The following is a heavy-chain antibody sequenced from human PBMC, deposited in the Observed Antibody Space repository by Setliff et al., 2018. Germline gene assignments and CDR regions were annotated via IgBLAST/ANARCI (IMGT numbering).Heavy chain of an antibody. J-gene: IGHJ4*02. D-gene: IGHD2-8*01. Sequence: GASVKVSCKASGYTFTESIVSWVRQAPGQGLEWLGWIGVYSGNTYTAQRFQGRATMTTDTSTNMAYLELRGLRSDDTAVYYCLRLVRYCSRTSCQRTSGDEVWGQGTLVTVSS. V-gene: IGHV1-18*01. CDR2: IGVYSGNT. CDR1: GYTFTESI. CDR3: LRLVRYCSRTSCQRTSGDEV.